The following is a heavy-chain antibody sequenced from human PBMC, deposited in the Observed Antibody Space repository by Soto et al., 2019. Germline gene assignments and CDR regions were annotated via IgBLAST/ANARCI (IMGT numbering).Heavy chain of an antibody. V-gene: IGHV1-69*12. J-gene: IGHJ5*02. CDR1: GGTFSSYA. D-gene: IGHD6-19*01. CDR2: IIPIFGTA. Sequence: QVQLVQSGAEVKKPGSSVKVSCKASGGTFSSYAISWVRQAPGQGLEWMGGIIPIFGTANYAQKFQGRVTITADESTRTAYMELSSLRSEDTAVYYCARALKQGYSSGWYRNWFDPWGQGTLVTVSS. CDR3: ARALKQGYSSGWYRNWFDP.